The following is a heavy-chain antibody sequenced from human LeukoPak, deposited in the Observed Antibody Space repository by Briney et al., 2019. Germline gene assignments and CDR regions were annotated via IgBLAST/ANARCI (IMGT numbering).Heavy chain of an antibody. CDR2: ISSSSSYI. Sequence: GGSLRLSCAASGFTFSTHGMHWVRQAPGKGLEWVSSISSSSSYIYYADSVKGRFTISRDNAKNSLYLQMNSLRAEDTAVYYCARVHNGYYYDSSGYYLARTFDYWGQGTLVTVSS. CDR3: ARVHNGYYYDSSGYYLARTFDY. J-gene: IGHJ4*02. CDR1: GFTFSTHG. V-gene: IGHV3-21*01. D-gene: IGHD3-22*01.